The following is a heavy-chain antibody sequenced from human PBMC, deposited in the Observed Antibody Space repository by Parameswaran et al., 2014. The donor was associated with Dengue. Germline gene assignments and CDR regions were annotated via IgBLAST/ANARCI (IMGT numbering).Heavy chain of an antibody. CDR3: ARVRWRYSSNWFDNIVDY. D-gene: IGHD6-13*01. V-gene: IGHV4-34*01. Sequence: SETLSLTCAVYGGSFTEYYWTWIRQPPGKGLEWVGENNHSGSTNYNPSLKSRVTISVDMSKNQFSLKLTSVTAADTAIYYCARVRWRYSSNWFDNIVDYWGQGTLVTVSS. CDR2: NNHSGST. CDR1: GGSFTEYY. J-gene: IGHJ4*02.